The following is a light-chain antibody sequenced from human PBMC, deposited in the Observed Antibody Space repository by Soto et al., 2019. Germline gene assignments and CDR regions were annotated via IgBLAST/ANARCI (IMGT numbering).Light chain of an antibody. Sequence: DIQMTQSPSTLSSSVVARFTITCRASQSISSWLAWYPQKPGKAPKLLIYDASSLESGVPSRFSGSGSGTEFTLTISSLQPDDFATYYCQQYNSYSTFGQGTKVDIK. J-gene: IGKJ1*01. CDR2: DAS. CDR1: QSISSW. V-gene: IGKV1-5*01. CDR3: QQYNSYST.